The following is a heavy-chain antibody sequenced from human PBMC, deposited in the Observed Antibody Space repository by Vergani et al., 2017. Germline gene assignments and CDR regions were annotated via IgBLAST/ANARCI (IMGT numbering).Heavy chain of an antibody. Sequence: QVQLVQSGAEVKKPGSSVKVSCKASGGTFSSYAISWVRQAPGQGLEWMGRIIPIFGTANYAQKFQGRVTITADESTSTAYMELSSLRSEDTAVYYCARSQYSSSDDYYYYYMDVWGKGTTVTVSS. V-gene: IGHV1-69*18. J-gene: IGHJ6*03. CDR1: GGTFSSYA. D-gene: IGHD6-6*01. CDR3: ARSQYSSSDDYYYYYMDV. CDR2: IIPIFGTA.